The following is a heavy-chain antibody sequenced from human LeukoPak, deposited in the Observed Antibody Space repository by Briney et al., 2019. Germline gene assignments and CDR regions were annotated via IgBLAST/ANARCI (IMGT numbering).Heavy chain of an antibody. CDR1: GYTFTSYG. Sequence: ASVKVSCKASGYTFTSYGISWVRQAPGQGLEWMGWISAYNGNTNYAQKLQGRVTMTTDTSTSTAYMELRSLGSDDTAVYYCARGPDYGGNSGLVVVWNWFDPWGQGTLVTVSS. J-gene: IGHJ5*02. D-gene: IGHD4-23*01. CDR2: ISAYNGNT. CDR3: ARGPDYGGNSGLVVVWNWFDP. V-gene: IGHV1-18*01.